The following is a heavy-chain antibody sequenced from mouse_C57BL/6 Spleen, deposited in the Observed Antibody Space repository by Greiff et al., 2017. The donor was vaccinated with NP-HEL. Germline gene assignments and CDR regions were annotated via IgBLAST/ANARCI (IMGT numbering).Heavy chain of an antibody. CDR2: ISSGGSYT. D-gene: IGHD4-1*02. V-gene: IGHV5-6*01. CDR3: ARLQLGRYFDY. Sequence: EVKLMESGGDLVKPGGSLKLSCAASGFTFSSYGMSWVRQTPDQRLEWVATISSGGSYTYYPDSVKGRFTISRDNAKNTLYLQMSSLKSEDTAMYYCARLQLGRYFDYWGQGTTLTVSS. J-gene: IGHJ2*01. CDR1: GFTFSSYG.